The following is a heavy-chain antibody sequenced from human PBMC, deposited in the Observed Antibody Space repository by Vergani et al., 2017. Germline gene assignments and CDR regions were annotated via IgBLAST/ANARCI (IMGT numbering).Heavy chain of an antibody. V-gene: IGHV3-23*01. Sequence: EVQLLESGGGLVQPGGSLRLSCAASGFSFSDYAMSWVRQAPGKGLEWVAAISGSGSTTYYADSVKGRFTVSRDNSNNTLFLQMNSLRAEDTAVYYCAKKVFCVTSSCYTTPMDTLQYWGQGALVTVSS. CDR2: ISGSGSTT. CDR3: AKKVFCVTSSCYTTPMDTLQY. D-gene: IGHD2-2*01. CDR1: GFSFSDYA. J-gene: IGHJ4*02.